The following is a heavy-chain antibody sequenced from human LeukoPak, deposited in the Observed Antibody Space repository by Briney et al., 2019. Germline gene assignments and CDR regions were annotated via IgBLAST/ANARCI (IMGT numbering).Heavy chain of an antibody. CDR2: ISGGSSTT. V-gene: IGHV3-23*01. Sequence: PGGSLRLSCAASGFTFYSYGMSWVRQAPGKGLEWVSGISGGSSTTYYADSVKGRFTISRDHSKNTLYVQMNSLRAEDTAVYYCARDDGGNFNDAFDIWGQGTMVAVSS. D-gene: IGHD4-23*01. J-gene: IGHJ3*02. CDR3: ARDDGGNFNDAFDI. CDR1: GFTFYSYG.